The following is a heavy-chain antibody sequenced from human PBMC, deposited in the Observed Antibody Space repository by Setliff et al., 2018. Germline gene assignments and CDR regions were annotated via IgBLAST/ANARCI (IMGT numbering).Heavy chain of an antibody. D-gene: IGHD1-26*01. CDR1: GFAFSTYG. J-gene: IGHJ3*01. CDR3: TYASKEHAFDF. Sequence: GGSLRLSCAASGFAFSTYGIHWVRHTPGKGLEWVAYIRYGGSKKDYADYVKGRFTIFRVNSKNTLYLQMSSLRADDTAIYYCTYASKEHAFDFWGQGTMVTVSS. CDR2: IRYGGSKK. V-gene: IGHV3-30*02.